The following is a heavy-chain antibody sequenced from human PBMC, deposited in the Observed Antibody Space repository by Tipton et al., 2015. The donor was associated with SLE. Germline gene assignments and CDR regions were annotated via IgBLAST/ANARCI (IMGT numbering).Heavy chain of an antibody. D-gene: IGHD6-6*01. J-gene: IGHJ5*02. CDR2: IYSSGGT. CDR1: GGSISGSGNY. Sequence: TLSLTCTFSGGSISGSGNYWSWIRQHPTKGLEWIGYIYSSGGTYYNPSLKSRVTISVDTSKNRFSLKLSSVSAADTAVYYCARQIYDTSSGGANWFDPWGQGTLVTVSS. CDR3: ARQIYDTSSGGANWFDP. V-gene: IGHV4-31*03.